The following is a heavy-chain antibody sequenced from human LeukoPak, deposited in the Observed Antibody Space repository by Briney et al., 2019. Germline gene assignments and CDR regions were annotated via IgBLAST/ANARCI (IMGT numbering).Heavy chain of an antibody. CDR2: ISYDGSNK. D-gene: IGHD2-21*01. Sequence: PGRSLRLSCAASGFTFSSYGMHWVRQAPGKGLEWVAVISYDGSNKYYADSVKGRFTISRDNSKNTLYLQMNSLRAEDTAVYYCAKEHTYSNAFDIWGQGTMVTVSS. CDR3: AKEHTYSNAFDI. J-gene: IGHJ3*02. V-gene: IGHV3-30*18. CDR1: GFTFSSYG.